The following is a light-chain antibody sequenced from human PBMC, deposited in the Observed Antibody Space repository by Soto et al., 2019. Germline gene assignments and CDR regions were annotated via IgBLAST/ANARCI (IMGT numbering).Light chain of an antibody. CDR2: DVG. V-gene: IGLV2-14*03. CDR3: NSYREDHPRFYV. J-gene: IGLJ1*01. CDR1: RSDIGNYNY. Sequence: QSALTQPASVSRSPGQSITISCTGTRSDIGNYNYVSWYQHLPGKAPKLMIYDVGSRPSGVSSRFSGSKSGNTASLAISGLQAEDEADYYCNSYREDHPRFYVFGTGTKVTVL.